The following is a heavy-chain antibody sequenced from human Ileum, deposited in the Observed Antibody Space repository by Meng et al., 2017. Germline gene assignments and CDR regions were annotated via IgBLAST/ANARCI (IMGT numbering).Heavy chain of an antibody. CDR1: GFSLSTSGVG. J-gene: IGHJ4*02. V-gene: IGHV2-5*02. CDR3: AHGSGWLFDY. Sequence: QITLKESGPPLVKPPQTLTLACTCSGFSLSTSGVGVGWIRQPPGKALEWLALIYWDDDNHYSPSLRSRLTFTKDASRNQVVLTLTNMDPMDTATYFCAHGSGWLFDYWGQGTLVTVSS. D-gene: IGHD6-19*01. CDR2: IYWDDDN.